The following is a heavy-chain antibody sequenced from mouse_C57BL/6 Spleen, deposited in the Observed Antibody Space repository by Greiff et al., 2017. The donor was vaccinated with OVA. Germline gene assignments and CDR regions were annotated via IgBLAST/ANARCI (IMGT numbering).Heavy chain of an antibody. CDR3: TSWEIFAY. J-gene: IGHJ3*01. CDR2: IDPENGDT. CDR1: GFNIKDDY. D-gene: IGHD4-1*01. Sequence: EVQLQESGAELVRPGASVKLSCTASGFNIKDDYMHWVKQRPEQGLEWIGWIDPENGDTEYASKFQGKATITADTSSNTAYLQLSSLTSEDTAVYYCTSWEIFAYWGQGTLVTVSA. V-gene: IGHV14-4*01.